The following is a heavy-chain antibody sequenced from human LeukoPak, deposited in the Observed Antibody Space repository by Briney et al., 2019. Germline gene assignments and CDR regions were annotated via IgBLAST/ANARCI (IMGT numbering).Heavy chain of an antibody. J-gene: IGHJ4*02. CDR2: INQDGTEK. CDR3: ARGAEVTIDY. CDR1: GFIFSNYR. D-gene: IGHD2-21*02. V-gene: IGHV3-7*03. Sequence: PGGSLRLSCAASGFIFSNYRMSWVRQAQGKGLEWVATINQDGTEKYYVDSVKGRFTISRDNAKNSLYLQMNSLRAEDTALYYCARGAEVTIDYWGQGTLVTVSS.